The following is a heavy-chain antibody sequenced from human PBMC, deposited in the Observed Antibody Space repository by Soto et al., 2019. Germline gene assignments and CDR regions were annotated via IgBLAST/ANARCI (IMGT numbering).Heavy chain of an antibody. CDR2: IRVNNGDT. CDR1: GYTFTNSG. J-gene: IGHJ4*02. CDR3: ARDLGDSDSDVHY. V-gene: IGHV1-18*01. Sequence: QVQLVQSGAEVKKPGASVKVSCKASGYTFTNSGFSWVRQAPGQGLEWVGWIRVNNGDTHYAQKLQGRVTMTTDTSTNTDVMELRSLRSDDTAVYYCARDLGDSDSDVHYCGQGTLITVSS. D-gene: IGHD4-4*01.